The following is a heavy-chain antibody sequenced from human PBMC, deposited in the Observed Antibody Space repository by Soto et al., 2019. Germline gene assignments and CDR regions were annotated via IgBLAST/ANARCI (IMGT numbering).Heavy chain of an antibody. CDR2: INPNSGGT. D-gene: IGHD6-6*01. CDR1: GYTFTGYY. CDR3: ARLVPSEQLAKSFWFDP. V-gene: IGHV1-2*04. J-gene: IGHJ5*02. Sequence: GASVKVSCKASGYTFTGYYMHWVRQAPGQGLEWMGWINPNSGGTNYAQKFQGWVTMTRDTSISTAYMELSRLRSDDTAVYYCARLVPSEQLAKSFWFDPWGQGTLVTVSS.